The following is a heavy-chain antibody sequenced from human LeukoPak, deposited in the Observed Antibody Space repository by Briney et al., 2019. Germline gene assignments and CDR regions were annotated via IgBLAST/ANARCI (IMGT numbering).Heavy chain of an antibody. CDR2: IYYSGST. CDR1: GGSISSGDYY. V-gene: IGHV4-30-4*08. D-gene: IGHD3-3*01. Sequence: SQTLSLTCTVSGGSISSGDYYWSWIRQPPGKGLEWIGYIYYSGSTYYNPSLKSRVTISVDTSKNQFSLKLSSVTAADTAVYYCAREWVTILHYMGVWGKGTTVTVSS. J-gene: IGHJ6*03. CDR3: AREWVTILHYMGV.